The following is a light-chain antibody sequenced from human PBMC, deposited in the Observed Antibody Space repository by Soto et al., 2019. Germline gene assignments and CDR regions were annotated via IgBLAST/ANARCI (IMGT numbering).Light chain of an antibody. CDR3: MQATPWPPT. Sequence: DVVMTQSPLSLPVTLGQPASISCRSSRSLVYSDGNAYLNWFQQRPGQSPRRLIYKASNRDSGVPGRFSGSGSGTDFTLQISRVEAEDVGVYYCMQATPWPPTFGRGTGVEIK. V-gene: IGKV2-30*01. CDR2: KAS. J-gene: IGKJ1*01. CDR1: RSLVYSDGNAY.